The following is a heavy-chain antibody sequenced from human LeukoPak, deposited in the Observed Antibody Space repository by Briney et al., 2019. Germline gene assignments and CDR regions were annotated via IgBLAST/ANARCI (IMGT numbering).Heavy chain of an antibody. V-gene: IGHV4-30-2*01. CDR3: ARDELRDNCSGGSCYGYYYYMDV. J-gene: IGHJ6*03. CDR1: GGSISSGGYY. Sequence: PSETLSLTCTVSGGSISSGGYYWSWIRQPPGKGLEWIGYIYHSGSTYYNPSLKSRVTISVDRSKNQFSLKLSSVTAADTAVYYCARDELRDNCSGGSCYGYYYYMDVWGKGTTVTVSS. D-gene: IGHD2-15*01. CDR2: IYHSGST.